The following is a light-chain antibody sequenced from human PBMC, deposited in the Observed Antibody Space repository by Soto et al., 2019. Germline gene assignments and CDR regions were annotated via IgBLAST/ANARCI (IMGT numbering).Light chain of an antibody. Sequence: EIVLTQSPATLSLSPGDRATLSCRASQSVGSSLAWYQQKPGQAPRLLIYDTSNRVTGVPARFSGSGSGTDFTLSISSLEPEDFAVYYCQQRSNWPPTTFGQGTRLEIK. CDR3: QQRSNWPPTT. J-gene: IGKJ5*01. CDR2: DTS. CDR1: QSVGSS. V-gene: IGKV3-11*01.